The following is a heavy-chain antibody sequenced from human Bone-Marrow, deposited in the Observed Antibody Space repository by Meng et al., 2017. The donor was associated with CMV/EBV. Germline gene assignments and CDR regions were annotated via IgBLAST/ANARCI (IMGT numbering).Heavy chain of an antibody. D-gene: IGHD3-3*01. CDR1: GFTFSSYV. CDR2: ISGSGGST. V-gene: IGHV3-23*01. Sequence: GFTFSSYVMGWVRQAPGKGLEWVSGISGSGGSTFYADSVKGRFTISRDNSKNTLYLQMNSLRAEDTAVYYCAKDLPPYYDFWSGFDYWGQGTLVTVSS. CDR3: AKDLPPYYDFWSGFDY. J-gene: IGHJ4*02.